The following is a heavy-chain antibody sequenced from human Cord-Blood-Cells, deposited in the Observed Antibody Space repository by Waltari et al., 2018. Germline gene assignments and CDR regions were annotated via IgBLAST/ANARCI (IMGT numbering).Heavy chain of an antibody. V-gene: IGHV3-7*01. D-gene: IGHD6-6*01. CDR3: ASLAAPDAFDI. Sequence: EVQLVESGGGLVQPGGSLRLSCAASGFTFSRYWMSWVRQAPGKGVGWVANRKQDGREKSYVDSVKGRFTIARDNAKNSLYLQRNSLRAEDTAVYYCASLAAPDAFDIWGQGTMVTVSS. J-gene: IGHJ3*02. CDR1: GFTFSRYW. CDR2: RKQDGREK.